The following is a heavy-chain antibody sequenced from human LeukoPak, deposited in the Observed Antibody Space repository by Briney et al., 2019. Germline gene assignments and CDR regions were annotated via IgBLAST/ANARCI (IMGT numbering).Heavy chain of an antibody. Sequence: GGSLRLSCAASGFNFNDAAMTWVRQAPREGLEWVSLIASSGRNTYYTDSVRGRFTISRDNSKKTLSLQMNSLRVEDTAIYYCAKDIQLSAWGLGTMVTVSS. CDR3: AKDIQLSA. CDR2: IASSGRNT. V-gene: IGHV3-23*01. J-gene: IGHJ3*01. D-gene: IGHD5-24*01. CDR1: GFNFNDAA.